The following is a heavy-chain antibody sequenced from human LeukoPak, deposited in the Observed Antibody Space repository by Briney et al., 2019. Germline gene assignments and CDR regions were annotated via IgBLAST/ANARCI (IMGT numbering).Heavy chain of an antibody. J-gene: IGHJ5*02. CDR2: INGDGSST. V-gene: IGHV3-74*01. D-gene: IGHD6-25*01. Sequence: PGGSLRLSCAASGFTFSRYWMHWVRQAPGKGLVWVSRINGDGSSTTYADSVKGRFTISRDNSKNTLYLQMNSLRAEDTAVYYCAKQRLRRTSVPWFDPWGQGTLVTVSS. CDR3: AKQRLRRTSVPWFDP. CDR1: GFTFSRYW.